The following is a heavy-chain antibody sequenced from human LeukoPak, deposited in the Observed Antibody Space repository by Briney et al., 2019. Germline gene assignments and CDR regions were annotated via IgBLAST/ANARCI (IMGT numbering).Heavy chain of an antibody. CDR1: GYTLSELS. CDR3: AARKTYYYDSSGYFY. J-gene: IGHJ4*02. CDR2: FDPEDGET. V-gene: IGHV1-24*01. Sequence: ASVKVSCKVSGYTLSELSTHWVRQAPGKGLEWMGGFDPEDGETIYAQKFQGRVTMTEDTSTDTAYMELSSLRSEDTAVYFCAARKTYYYDSSGYFYWGQGTLVTVSS. D-gene: IGHD3-22*01.